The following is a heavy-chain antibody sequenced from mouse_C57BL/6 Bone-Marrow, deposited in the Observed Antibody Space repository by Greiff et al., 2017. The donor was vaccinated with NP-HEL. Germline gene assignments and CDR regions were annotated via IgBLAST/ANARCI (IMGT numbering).Heavy chain of an antibody. V-gene: IGHV1-15*01. CDR1: GYTFTDYE. Sequence: VQLQQSGAELVRPGASVTLSCKASGYTFTDYEMHWVKQTPVHGLEWIGAIDPETGGTAYNQKFKGKAILTADKSSSTAYMELRSLTSEDSAVYYCTDDYDGYYFDDGGQGTTLTVSS. J-gene: IGHJ2*01. D-gene: IGHD2-4*01. CDR3: TDDYDGYYFDD. CDR2: IDPETGGT.